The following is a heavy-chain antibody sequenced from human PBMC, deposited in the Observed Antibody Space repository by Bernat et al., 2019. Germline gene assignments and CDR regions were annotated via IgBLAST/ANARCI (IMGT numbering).Heavy chain of an antibody. CDR1: GYTFTGYY. Sequence: QVQLVQSGAEVKKPGASVKVSCKAPGYTFTGYYMHWVRQAPGQGLEWMGWINPNSGGTNYAQKFQGWVTMTRDTSISTAYMELSRLRSDDTAVYYCARVAVGATFAFDIWGQGTMVTVSS. J-gene: IGHJ3*02. V-gene: IGHV1-2*04. D-gene: IGHD1-26*01. CDR3: ARVAVGATFAFDI. CDR2: INPNSGGT.